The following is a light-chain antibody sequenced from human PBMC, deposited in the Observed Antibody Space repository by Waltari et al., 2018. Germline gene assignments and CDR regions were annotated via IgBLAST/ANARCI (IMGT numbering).Light chain of an antibody. CDR1: SSDVGGYNY. V-gene: IGLV2-14*03. CDR2: DVS. J-gene: IGLJ2*01. Sequence: QSALTQPASVSGSPGQSITIPCTGTSSDVGGYNYVPWYQQHPGKAPKLMIYDVSNRPSGVSNRFSGSKSGNTASLTISGLQAEDEADYYCSSYTSSSTPVVFGGGTKLTVL. CDR3: SSYTSSSTPVV.